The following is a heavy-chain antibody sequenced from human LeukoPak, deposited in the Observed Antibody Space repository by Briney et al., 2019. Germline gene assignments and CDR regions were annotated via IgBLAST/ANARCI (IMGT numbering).Heavy chain of an antibody. J-gene: IGHJ4*02. V-gene: IGHV3-48*01. CDR1: GFTFSSYS. CDR2: ISSSSSTI. D-gene: IGHD3-10*01. Sequence: GGSLRLSCAASGFTFSSYSMNWVRQAPGEGLEWVSYISSSSSTIFYADSVKGRFTISRDNAKNSLYLQMNSLRAEDTAVYYCARDHRYYYGSGSYDYWGQGTLVTVSS. CDR3: ARDHRYYYGSGSYDY.